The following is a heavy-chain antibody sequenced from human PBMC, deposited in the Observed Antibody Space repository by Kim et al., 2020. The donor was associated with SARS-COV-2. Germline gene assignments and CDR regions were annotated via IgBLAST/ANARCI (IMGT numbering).Heavy chain of an antibody. CDR1: GFTFSSYA. CDR3: AKDIGGLWFGELLSGPQKEYYFDY. Sequence: GGSLRLSCAASGFTFSSYAMSWVRQAPGKGLEWVSAISGSGGSTYYADSVKGRFTISRDNSKNTLYLQMNSLRAEDTAVYYCAKDIGGLWFGELLSGPQKEYYFDYWGQGTLVTVSS. D-gene: IGHD3-10*01. V-gene: IGHV3-23*01. J-gene: IGHJ4*02. CDR2: ISGSGGST.